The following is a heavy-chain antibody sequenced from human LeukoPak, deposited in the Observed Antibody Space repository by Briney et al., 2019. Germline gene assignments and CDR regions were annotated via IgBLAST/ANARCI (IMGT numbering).Heavy chain of an antibody. CDR2: INYSGRT. V-gene: IGHV4-39*01. D-gene: IGHD3-9*01. J-gene: IGHJ4*02. CDR1: GGSISGSTYF. Sequence: SETLSLTCTVSGGSISGSTYFWAWIRQPPGKGLEYIGSINYSGRTDYNPSLKSRVTMSVDTSKNQFSLKVSSVTAADTAVYYCARLSKGRYFDYIFDYWGQGTLVTVSS. CDR3: ARLSKGRYFDYIFDY.